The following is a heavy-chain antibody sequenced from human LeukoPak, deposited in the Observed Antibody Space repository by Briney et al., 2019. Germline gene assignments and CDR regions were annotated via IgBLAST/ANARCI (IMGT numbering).Heavy chain of an antibody. Sequence: KPSETLSLTCNVSGGSIRGYYWSWIRQPPGKGLEWIGYIYSCGSTNYNPSLKSRVTMSVDTSKNQFSLKVSSVTAADTAVYYCARVFDSGSQAYFYYMDVWGKGTTVTIFS. D-gene: IGHD3-10*01. J-gene: IGHJ6*03. CDR3: ARVFDSGSQAYFYYMDV. CDR2: IYSCGST. CDR1: GGSIRGYY. V-gene: IGHV4-59*01.